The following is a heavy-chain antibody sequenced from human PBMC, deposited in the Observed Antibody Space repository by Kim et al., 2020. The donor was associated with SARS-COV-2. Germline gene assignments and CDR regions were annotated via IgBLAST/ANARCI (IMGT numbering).Heavy chain of an antibody. CDR3: ARDHYDFWSGSVDYYGMDV. D-gene: IGHD3-3*01. CDR1: GFTFSSYS. CDR2: ISSSSSYI. J-gene: IGHJ6*02. V-gene: IGHV3-21*01. Sequence: GGSLRLSCAASGFTFSSYSMNWVRQAPGKGLEWVSSISSSSSYIYYADSVKGRFTISRDNAKNSLYLQMNSLRAEDTAVYYCARDHYDFWSGSVDYYGMDVWGQGTTVTVSS.